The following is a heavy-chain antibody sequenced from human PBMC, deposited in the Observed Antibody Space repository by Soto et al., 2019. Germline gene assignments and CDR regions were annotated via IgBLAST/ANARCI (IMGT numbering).Heavy chain of an antibody. CDR2: ISSDGSK. V-gene: IGHV3-66*01. J-gene: IGHJ4*02. CDR1: GFTVSSNY. D-gene: IGHD6-19*01. CDR3: SRDVSGGWYYFDY. Sequence: GGSLRLSCAASGFTVSSNYMSWVRHAPGKGPEWVSVISSDGSKYYADSVKVRFTISRDNSKNTLYLQMNSLRAEDTAVYFCSRDVSGGWYYFDYWGQGTLVTVSS.